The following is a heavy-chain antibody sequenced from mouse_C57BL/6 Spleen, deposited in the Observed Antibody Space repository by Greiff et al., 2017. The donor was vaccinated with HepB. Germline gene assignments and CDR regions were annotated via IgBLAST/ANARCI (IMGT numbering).Heavy chain of an antibody. V-gene: IGHV1-82*01. CDR3: ATYYDCRSYNAMDY. CDR2: LYPGDGDT. D-gene: IGHD1-1*01. J-gene: IGHJ4*01. Sequence: QVTLKVSGPELVKPGASVKISCKASGYAFSSSWMNWVKQRPGKGLEWIGRLYPGDGDTNYNGKFKGKATLTADKSASTAYMQLSSLTSEDSAVYFCATYYDCRSYNAMDYLGQGTSVTVSS. CDR1: GYAFSSSW.